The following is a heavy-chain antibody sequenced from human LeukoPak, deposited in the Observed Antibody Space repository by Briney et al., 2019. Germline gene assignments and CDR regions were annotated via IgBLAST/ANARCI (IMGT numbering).Heavy chain of an antibody. CDR1: GGSISSYY. Sequence: SETLSLTCTVSGGSISSYYWSWIRQPAGKGLEWIGRIYTSGSTNYNPSLKSRVTMSVDTSKNQFSLKLSSVTAADTAVYYCAREGPRVSSSWYLMMRNANNWFDPWGQGTLVTVSS. CDR2: IYTSGST. V-gene: IGHV4-4*07. CDR3: AREGPRVSSSWYLMMRNANNWFDP. D-gene: IGHD6-13*01. J-gene: IGHJ5*02.